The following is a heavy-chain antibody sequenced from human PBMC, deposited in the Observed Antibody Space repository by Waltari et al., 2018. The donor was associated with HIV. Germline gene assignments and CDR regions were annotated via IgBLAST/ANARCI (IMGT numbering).Heavy chain of an antibody. CDR3: ARDGHFYDSRPLDH. Sequence: QVQLVESGGGVVQPGGSLRLYCVASGFTFSPFAFHWVRQAPGKGLEWVALISYGGRNKVYADSVKGRFTISRDNSKNTLYLQMNSLRAEDTAVYYCARDGHFYDSRPLDHWGQGTLVTVSS. D-gene: IGHD3-22*01. CDR2: ISYGGRNK. J-gene: IGHJ4*02. V-gene: IGHV3-30*04. CDR1: GFTFSPFA.